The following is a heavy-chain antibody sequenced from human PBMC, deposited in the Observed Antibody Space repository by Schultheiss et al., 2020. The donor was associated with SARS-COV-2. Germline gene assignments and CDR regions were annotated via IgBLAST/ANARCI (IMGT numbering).Heavy chain of an antibody. CDR1: KFTFSSYE. Sequence: GGSLRLSCAASKFTFSSYEMNWVRQAPGKGLEWVSYISSSGSTIYYADSVKGRFTISRDNAKNSLYLQMNSLRAEDTAVYYCARGEVIFGVVRSFDYWGQGTLVTVSS. D-gene: IGHD3-3*01. J-gene: IGHJ4*02. V-gene: IGHV3-48*03. CDR3: ARGEVIFGVVRSFDY. CDR2: ISSSGSTI.